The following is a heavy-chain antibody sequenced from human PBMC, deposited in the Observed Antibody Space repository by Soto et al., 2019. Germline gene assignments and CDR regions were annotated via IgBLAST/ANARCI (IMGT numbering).Heavy chain of an antibody. D-gene: IGHD3-22*01. Sequence: GGSLRLSCSASGFTFSISAMHWVRKAPGKGLEYVSSISTNGGSTDYADSVKGRFTISRDNSKNTVYLQMSSLRVEDTAVYYCVKGEYYYDSSGYYPFDYWGQGTLVTVSS. CDR2: ISTNGGST. J-gene: IGHJ4*02. CDR1: GFTFSISA. CDR3: VKGEYYYDSSGYYPFDY. V-gene: IGHV3-64D*06.